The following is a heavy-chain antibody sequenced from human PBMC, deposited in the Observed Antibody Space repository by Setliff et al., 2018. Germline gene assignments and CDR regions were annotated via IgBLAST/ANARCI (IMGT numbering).Heavy chain of an antibody. CDR1: GYTFTTYG. CDR3: ARRWETGDQDAYDI. CDR2: IGARNVKT. D-gene: IGHD7-27*01. V-gene: IGHV1-18*04. Sequence: ASVKVSCKASGYTFTTYGISWVRQAPGQGLEWMGWIGARNVKTNYAQKFQDRVTMTTDTSTSTGYMELRSLTSDDTAVYYCARRWETGDQDAYDIWGQGTRVTVSS. J-gene: IGHJ3*02.